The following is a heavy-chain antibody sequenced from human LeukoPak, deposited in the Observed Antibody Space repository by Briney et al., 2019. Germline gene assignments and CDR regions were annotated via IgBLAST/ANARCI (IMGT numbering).Heavy chain of an antibody. Sequence: PSETLSLTCTVSGGSISSSSYSWGSIRQPPGKGLEWIGRIYYSGSTYYIPSLKSRVTVSVDTSKNQFSLKLSSVTAADTAVYYCATGDWDYWGQGTLVTVSS. CDR1: GGSISSSSYS. D-gene: IGHD1-14*01. CDR3: ATGDWDY. J-gene: IGHJ4*02. CDR2: IYYSGST. V-gene: IGHV4-39*01.